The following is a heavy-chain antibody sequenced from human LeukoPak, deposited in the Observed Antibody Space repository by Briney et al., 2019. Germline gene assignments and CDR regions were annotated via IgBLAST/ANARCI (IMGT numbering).Heavy chain of an antibody. CDR2: ISSSGSTV. V-gene: IGHV3-48*03. D-gene: IGHD2/OR15-2a*01. Sequence: GGSLRLSCAAFGFTFSSYEMNWVRQAPGKGLEWVSFISSSGSTVNYVDSVKDRFTISRDNAKNSLYLQMDILRAEDTAVYYCARWYCDKNICPSYYYGMDVWGQGTTVTVSS. CDR1: GFTFSSYE. J-gene: IGHJ6*02. CDR3: ARWYCDKNICPSYYYGMDV.